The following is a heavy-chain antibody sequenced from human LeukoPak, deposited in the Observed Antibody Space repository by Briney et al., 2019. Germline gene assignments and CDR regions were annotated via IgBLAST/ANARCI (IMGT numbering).Heavy chain of an antibody. CDR1: GFTVSSNY. Sequence: GSLRLSCAASGFTVSSNYMSWVRPAPGKGLEWVSVIYSGGSTYYADSVKGRFTISRDNSKNTLYLQMNSLRAEDTAVYYCARDGGSYHGYYFDYWGQGTLVTVSS. CDR3: ARDGGSYHGYYFDY. D-gene: IGHD3-16*02. V-gene: IGHV3-53*01. J-gene: IGHJ4*02. CDR2: IYSGGST.